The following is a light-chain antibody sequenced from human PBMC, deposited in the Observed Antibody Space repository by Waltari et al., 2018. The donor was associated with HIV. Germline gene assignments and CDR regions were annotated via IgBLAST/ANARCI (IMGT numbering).Light chain of an antibody. V-gene: IGLV1-44*01. CDR1: SSDIGSNA. J-gene: IGLJ2*01. Sequence: QSVLTQPPSASETPGQRVAISCSGSSSDIGSNAVNWYQQLPGTAPKLAIYSNNHRPSWVPVRFPGSKSGTSASRAISGLQSEDEADYYCAAWDDSLNGPHVVFGGGTKLTVL. CDR2: SNN. CDR3: AAWDDSLNGPHVV.